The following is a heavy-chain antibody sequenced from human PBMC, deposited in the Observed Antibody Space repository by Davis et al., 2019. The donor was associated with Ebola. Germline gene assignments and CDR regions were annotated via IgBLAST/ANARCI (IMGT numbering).Heavy chain of an antibody. V-gene: IGHV4-39*02. Sequence: MPGGSLRLSCTVSGGSISSSSYYWGWIRQPPGKGLEWIGSIYYSGSTYYNPFLKSRVTISVDTSKNQFSLKLSSVTAADTAVYYCARDPFHGMDVWGQGTTVTVSS. J-gene: IGHJ6*02. CDR2: IYYSGST. CDR1: GGSISSSSYY. CDR3: ARDPFHGMDV.